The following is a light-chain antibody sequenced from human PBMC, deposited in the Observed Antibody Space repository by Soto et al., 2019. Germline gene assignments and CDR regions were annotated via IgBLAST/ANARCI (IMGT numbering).Light chain of an antibody. V-gene: IGLV1-40*01. J-gene: IGLJ2*01. CDR1: SSNIGAGFD. Sequence: QSVLTQPPSVFGAPGQTVTISCTGTSSNIGAGFDVHWYQQLPGAAPKLLIYANTDRPSGVPARFSGSKSVTSASLAITGLQPEDEADYFCLSYDTSLRGVFGGGTKLTVL. CDR2: ANT. CDR3: LSYDTSLRGV.